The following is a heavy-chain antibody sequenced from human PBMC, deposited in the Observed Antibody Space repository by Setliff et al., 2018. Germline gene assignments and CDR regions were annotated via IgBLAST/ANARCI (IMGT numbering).Heavy chain of an antibody. Sequence: ASVKVSCKASGYTFISYGISWVRQAPGQGLEWMGWISAYNGNTNYAQKLQGRVTMTTDTSTSTAYMELGSLRSDDTAVYYCARVLFHCSSTSCYLDAFDIWGQGTMDTVSS. V-gene: IGHV1-18*01. D-gene: IGHD2-2*01. CDR1: GYTFISYG. CDR3: ARVLFHCSSTSCYLDAFDI. J-gene: IGHJ3*02. CDR2: ISAYNGNT.